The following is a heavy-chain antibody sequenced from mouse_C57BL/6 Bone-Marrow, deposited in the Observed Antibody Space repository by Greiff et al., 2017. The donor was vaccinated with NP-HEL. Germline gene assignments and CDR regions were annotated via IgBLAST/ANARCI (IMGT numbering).Heavy chain of an antibody. J-gene: IGHJ2*01. V-gene: IGHV1-55*01. D-gene: IGHD1-1*01. CDR1: GYTFTSYW. CDR2: IYPGSGST. CDR3: ARSLYYYGSSPY. Sequence: VQLQQPGAELVKPGASVKMSCKASGYTFTSYWITWVKQRPGQGLEWIGDIYPGSGSTNYNEKFKSKATLTVDTSSSTAYMQLSSLTSEDSAVYYCARSLYYYGSSPYWGQGTTLTGSS.